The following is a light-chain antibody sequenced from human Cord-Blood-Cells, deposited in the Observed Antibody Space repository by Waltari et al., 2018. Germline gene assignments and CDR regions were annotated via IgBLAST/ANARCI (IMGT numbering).Light chain of an antibody. Sequence: DIVMTQSPDSLAVSLGERATINRKSSQSVLYSSNNKNYLAWYQQKPGQPPKLPIYWASTRESGVPDRFSGSGSGTDFTLTISSLQAEDVAVYYCQQYYSTPPTFGQGTKVEIK. J-gene: IGKJ1*01. CDR1: QSVLYSSNNKNY. CDR2: WAS. CDR3: QQYYSTPPT. V-gene: IGKV4-1*01.